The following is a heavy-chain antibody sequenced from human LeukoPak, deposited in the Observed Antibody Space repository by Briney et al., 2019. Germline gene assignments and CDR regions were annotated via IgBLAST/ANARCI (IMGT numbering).Heavy chain of an antibody. CDR2: INQDASEK. J-gene: IGHJ6*02. V-gene: IGHV3-7*05. Sequence: PGGSLRVSCAASGFTFSSYWMSWVRQAPGKGLEWVANINQDASEKYHVVSVKGRFTVSRDNAKNSLYLQMNSLRAEDTAVYYCTRVRVSSYYGMDIWGQGTTVTVSS. D-gene: IGHD2/OR15-2a*01. CDR1: GFTFSSYW. CDR3: TRVRVSSYYGMDI.